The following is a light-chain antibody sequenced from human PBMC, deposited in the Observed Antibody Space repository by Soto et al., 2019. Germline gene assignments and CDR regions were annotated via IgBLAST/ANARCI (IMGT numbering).Light chain of an antibody. CDR1: SSDVGYYNY. CDR2: EVS. V-gene: IGLV2-14*03. CDR3: SSYTTTDTLV. Sequence: QSVLAQPASVSGSPGQSITISCTGTSSDVGYYNYLSWYQQHPGKAPKLMIYEVSNRPSGVSSRFSGSKSGNTASLTISGLQAEDEADYYCSSYTTTDTLVFGGGTQLTVL. J-gene: IGLJ2*01.